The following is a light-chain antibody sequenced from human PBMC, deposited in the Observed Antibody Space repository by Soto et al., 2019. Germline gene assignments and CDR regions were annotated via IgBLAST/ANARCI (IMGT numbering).Light chain of an antibody. V-gene: IGLV2-14*01. CDR3: SSYTSSNTGV. CDR1: SSDVGDYNY. Sequence: QSALTQPASVSGSPGQSITISCTGTSSDVGDYNYVSWYQQHPGKAPKLMIYEVSNRPSGVSNRFSGSKSGNTASLTISGLQADDEADYDCSSYTSSNTGVFGGGTKLTVL. CDR2: EVS. J-gene: IGLJ3*02.